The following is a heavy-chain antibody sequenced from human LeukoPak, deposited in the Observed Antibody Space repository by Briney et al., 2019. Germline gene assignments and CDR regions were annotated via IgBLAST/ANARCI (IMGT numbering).Heavy chain of an antibody. J-gene: IGHJ4*02. V-gene: IGHV3-53*01. CDR3: AGRGSSYGSSLIDS. CDR2: IYSGGRT. D-gene: IGHD5-18*01. Sequence: GGSLRLSCAASGFTVSSNYMSWVRQAPGKGLEWVSVIYSGGRTYYADSVKGRFTIPRDNSKNTLYLQMNSLRAEDTAVYYCAGRGSSYGSSLIDSWGQGTLVTVSS. CDR1: GFTVSSNY.